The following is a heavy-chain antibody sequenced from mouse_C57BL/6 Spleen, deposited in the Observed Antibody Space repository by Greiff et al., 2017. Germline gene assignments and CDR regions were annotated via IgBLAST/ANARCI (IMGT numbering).Heavy chain of an antibody. CDR2: IYPRDGST. V-gene: IGHV1-78*01. CDR1: GFTFPDHT. CDR3: ATQTSTLDHDY. J-gene: IGHJ2*01. D-gene: IGHD2-10*02. Sequence: VQLQQSDAELVQPGASVKISCKVSGFTFPDHTIHWMKQRPEQGLEWIGYIYPRDGSTKYNEKFKGKATLTADKTSSTAYMQLNSLTSEDSAVCFCATQTSTLDHDYWGQGTTLTVSS.